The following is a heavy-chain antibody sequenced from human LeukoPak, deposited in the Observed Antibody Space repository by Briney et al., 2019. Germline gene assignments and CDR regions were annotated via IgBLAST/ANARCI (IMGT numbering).Heavy chain of an antibody. CDR1: GFTFSSYG. Sequence: GRSLRLSCAASGFTFSSYGMHWVRQAPGKGLEWVAVISYDGSNKYYADSVKGRFTIPRDNSKNTLYLQMNSLRAEDTAVYYCAKALRSRASIAVAGGWGQGTLVTVSS. CDR3: AKALRSRASIAVAGG. J-gene: IGHJ4*02. D-gene: IGHD6-19*01. V-gene: IGHV3-30*18. CDR2: ISYDGSNK.